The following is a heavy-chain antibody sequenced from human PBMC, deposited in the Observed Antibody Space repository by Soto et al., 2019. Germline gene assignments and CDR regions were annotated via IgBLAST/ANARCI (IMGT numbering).Heavy chain of an antibody. V-gene: IGHV3-23*01. J-gene: IGHJ4*02. CDR1: GFTFSSYA. D-gene: IGHD5-12*01. Sequence: PGGSLRLSCAASGFTFSSYAISWVRQAPGKGLEWVSGIGGSGDNTYYADSVRGRFTISRDNSRNTLYLQMNSLRAEDTALYYCATTISGYFWAGDSWGRGTLVTVSS. CDR2: IGGSGDNT. CDR3: ATTISGYFWAGDS.